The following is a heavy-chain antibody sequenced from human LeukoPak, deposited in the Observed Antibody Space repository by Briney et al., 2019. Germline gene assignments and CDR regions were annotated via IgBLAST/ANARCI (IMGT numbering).Heavy chain of an antibody. CDR2: IYYSGST. Sequence: SETLSLTCTVSGASISSTTYYWGWIRQPPRKGLEWIASIYYSGSTYYNPSLKSRVTISVDTSKNQFSLKLSSATAADTAVYYCARHKYSSGWPPEGAFDIWGQGTMVTVSS. CDR3: ARHKYSSGWPPEGAFDI. CDR1: GASISSTTYY. V-gene: IGHV4-39*01. J-gene: IGHJ3*02. D-gene: IGHD6-19*01.